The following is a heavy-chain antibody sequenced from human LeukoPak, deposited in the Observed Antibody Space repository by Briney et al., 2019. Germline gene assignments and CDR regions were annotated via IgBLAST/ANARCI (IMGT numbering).Heavy chain of an antibody. Sequence: GGSLRLSCAASGFTFSSYAMSWVRQAPGKVLEGVSAISGSGGSTYYADSVKGRFTISRDNSKNTLYLQMNSLRAEDTAVYYCAKKKEYQLLSYDYWGQGTLVTVSS. V-gene: IGHV3-23*01. J-gene: IGHJ4*02. D-gene: IGHD2-2*01. CDR1: GFTFSSYA. CDR3: AKKKEYQLLSYDY. CDR2: ISGSGGST.